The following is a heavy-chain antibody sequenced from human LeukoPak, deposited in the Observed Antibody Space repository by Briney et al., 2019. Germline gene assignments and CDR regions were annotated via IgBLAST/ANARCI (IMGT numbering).Heavy chain of an antibody. J-gene: IGHJ4*02. Sequence: GGSLRLSCAASGFNVTSNYMSWVRQAPGKGLEWVSVIYSGGSTYYADSVKGRFTISRDNSKNTLYLQMNSLRAEDTAVYYCARILSSAWGELGYWGQGTLVTVSS. V-gene: IGHV3-53*05. D-gene: IGHD6-19*01. CDR2: IYSGGST. CDR3: ARILSSAWGELGY. CDR1: GFNVTSNY.